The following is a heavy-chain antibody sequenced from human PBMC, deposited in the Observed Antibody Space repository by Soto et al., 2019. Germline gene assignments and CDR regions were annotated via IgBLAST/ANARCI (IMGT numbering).Heavy chain of an antibody. Sequence: TGGSLRLSCAASGFTFNRHPLHWVRQAPGKGLEWVAVISAGGKNKYYADSVKGRFTISRDNSKNTLYLQMNSLRAEDTAVYYCATSHYPLIPPYYFDYWGQGTLVTVSS. J-gene: IGHJ4*02. CDR3: ATSHYPLIPPYYFDY. CDR1: GFTFNRHP. D-gene: IGHD1-26*01. CDR2: ISAGGKNK. V-gene: IGHV3-30*14.